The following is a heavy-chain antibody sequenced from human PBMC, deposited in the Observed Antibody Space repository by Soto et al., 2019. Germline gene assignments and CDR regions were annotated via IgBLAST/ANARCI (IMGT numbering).Heavy chain of an antibody. CDR2: IIPIFGTA. J-gene: IGHJ3*02. CDR3: ATGPLYYYDSSGYSSAFDI. Sequence: SVKVSCKSSGHTFSSHSINWVRQAPGQGLEWMGGIIPIFGTANYAQKFQGRVTITADESTSTAYMELSSLRSEDTAVYYCATGPLYYYDSSGYSSAFDIWGQGTMVTVSS. D-gene: IGHD3-22*01. CDR1: GHTFSSHS. V-gene: IGHV1-69*13.